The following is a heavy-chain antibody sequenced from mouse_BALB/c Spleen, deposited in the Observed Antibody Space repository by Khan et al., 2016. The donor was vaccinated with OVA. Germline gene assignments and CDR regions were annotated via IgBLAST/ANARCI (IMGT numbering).Heavy chain of an antibody. CDR3: ASYYEYDEGLAY. J-gene: IGHJ3*01. D-gene: IGHD2-4*01. Sequence: QVRLQQSGPGLVQPSQSLSITCTVSGFSLTSYGVHWVRQSPGKGLEWLGVIWSGGSTANNAAFISRLNISKANSKSIAFFKMNSVQVKDTALYNGASYYEYDEGLAYWGQGTLVTVSA. V-gene: IGHV2-2*02. CDR1: GFSLTSYG. CDR2: IWSGGST.